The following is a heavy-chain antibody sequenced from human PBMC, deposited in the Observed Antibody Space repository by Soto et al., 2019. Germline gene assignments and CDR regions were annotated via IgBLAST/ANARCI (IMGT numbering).Heavy chain of an antibody. V-gene: IGHV4-59*08. CDR1: GGSISSYY. J-gene: IGHJ3*02. Sequence: SETLSLTCTVSGGSISSYYWSWIRQPPGKGLEWIGYIYYSGSTNYNPSLKSRVTISVDTSKNQFSLKLSSVTAADTAVYYCARPHYNTGNDAFDIWGQGTMVTVSS. CDR2: IYYSGST. D-gene: IGHD3-10*01. CDR3: ARPHYNTGNDAFDI.